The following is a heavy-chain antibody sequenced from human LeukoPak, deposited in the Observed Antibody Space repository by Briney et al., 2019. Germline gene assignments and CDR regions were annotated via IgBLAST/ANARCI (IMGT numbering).Heavy chain of an antibody. CDR2: IYTSGST. Sequence: PSETLSLTCTVSGGSISSYYWSWIRQPPGKGLEWIGCIYTSGSTNYNPSLKSRVTMSVDTSKNQFSLKLSSVTAADTAVYYCAREGGYSSGWYVGYYYYYMDVWGKGTTVTISS. CDR1: GGSISSYY. J-gene: IGHJ6*03. V-gene: IGHV4-4*07. CDR3: AREGGYSSGWYVGYYYYYMDV. D-gene: IGHD6-19*01.